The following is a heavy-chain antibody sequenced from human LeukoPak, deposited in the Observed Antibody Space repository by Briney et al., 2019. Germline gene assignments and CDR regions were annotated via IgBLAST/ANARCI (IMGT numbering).Heavy chain of an antibody. CDR1: GGSISSSSYY. Sequence: SETLSLTCTVSGGSISSSSYYWGWIRQPPGKGLEWIGSIYYSGRTYYNPSLKSRVTIFVDPSKNQFSLKLSSVTAADTAVYYCARTILRYYAFDIWGQGTMVTVSS. J-gene: IGHJ3*02. V-gene: IGHV4-39*07. D-gene: IGHD3-9*01. CDR3: ARTILRYYAFDI. CDR2: IYYSGRT.